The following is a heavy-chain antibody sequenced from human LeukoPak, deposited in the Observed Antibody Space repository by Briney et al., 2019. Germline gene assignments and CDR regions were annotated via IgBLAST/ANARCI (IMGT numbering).Heavy chain of an antibody. Sequence: SGPALVKPTQPLTLTCTFSGFSLRTSGMRVSWIRQPPGKALEWLARIDWNDDKFYSTSLKTRLTISKDTSKNQVVLTMTNMDPVDTATYFCARETSDYSSSWYGYYFDYWGQGTLVTVSS. D-gene: IGHD6-13*01. V-gene: IGHV2-70*04. CDR3: ARETSDYSSSWYGYYFDY. CDR2: IDWNDDK. CDR1: GFSLRTSGMR. J-gene: IGHJ4*02.